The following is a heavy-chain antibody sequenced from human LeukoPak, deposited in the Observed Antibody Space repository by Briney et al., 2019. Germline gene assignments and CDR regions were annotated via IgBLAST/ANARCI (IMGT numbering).Heavy chain of an antibody. CDR3: ARDFAYRGYDYYRY. V-gene: IGHV3-74*01. D-gene: IGHD5-12*01. J-gene: IGHJ4*02. Sequence: GGSLRLSCVASGFTFSSYWMHWVRQAPGRGLVWVSRINSDGSSTSYADSVKGRFTISRGNAENTLYLQMNSLRAEDTAVYYCARDFAYRGYDYYRYWGQGTLVTVSS. CDR1: GFTFSSYW. CDR2: INSDGSST.